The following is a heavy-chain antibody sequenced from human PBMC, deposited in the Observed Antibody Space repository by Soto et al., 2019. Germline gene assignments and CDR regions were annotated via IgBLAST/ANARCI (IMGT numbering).Heavy chain of an antibody. D-gene: IGHD6-13*01. Sequence: QGQLVESGGGVVQPGRSLRLSCAASGSNFSNYGIHWVRQVPGKGLEWVAAISYHGTDDHYTDSVRGRFTISRDNSKNTVYLQMNRLRAEDTAVYYCAKDRGYYSSSWPSYWGQGTLVTVSS. CDR1: GSNFSNYG. V-gene: IGHV3-30*18. CDR3: AKDRGYYSSSWPSY. CDR2: ISYHGTDD. J-gene: IGHJ4*02.